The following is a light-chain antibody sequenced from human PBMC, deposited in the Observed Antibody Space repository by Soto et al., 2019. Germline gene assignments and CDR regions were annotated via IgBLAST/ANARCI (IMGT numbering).Light chain of an antibody. J-gene: IGKJ1*01. CDR2: LGS. CDR3: MQALQTPWT. Sequence: DIVMTQSPLSLPVTPGEPASISCRSSQSLLHGDGYNYLDWYLQKPGQSPQLLIFLGSNRASGVPDRFSGSGSGTDFTLTISRVEAEDFGVYYCMQALQTPWTIGQGTQVEIK. CDR1: QSLLHGDGYNY. V-gene: IGKV2-28*01.